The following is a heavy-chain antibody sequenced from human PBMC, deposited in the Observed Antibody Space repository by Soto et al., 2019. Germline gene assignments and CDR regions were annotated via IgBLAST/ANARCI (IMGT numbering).Heavy chain of an antibody. Sequence: QVQLVESGGGVVQPGRSLRLSCAASGFTFSSYGMHWVRQAPGKGLEWVAVISYDGSSKYYADSVKGRFTISRDNSKNTLYLQMNSLRAEDTAVYYCAKTLLATVTTWGQDVPLYYYGMDVWGQGTTVTVSS. CDR2: ISYDGSSK. D-gene: IGHD4-17*01. J-gene: IGHJ6*02. CDR3: AKTLLATVTTWGQDVPLYYYGMDV. CDR1: GFTFSSYG. V-gene: IGHV3-30*18.